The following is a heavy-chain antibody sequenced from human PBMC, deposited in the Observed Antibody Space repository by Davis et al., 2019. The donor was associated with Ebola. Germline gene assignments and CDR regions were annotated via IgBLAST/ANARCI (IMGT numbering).Heavy chain of an antibody. Sequence: GGSLRLSCAASGFTFSSYGMHWVRQAPGKRLEWVAVIWYDGSNKYYADSVKGRFTISRDNAKNSLFLQMDSLRDEDTALYYCASGDGRGRSYDMDVWGQGTTVTVSS. J-gene: IGHJ6*02. CDR1: GFTFSSYG. CDR3: ASGDGRGRSYDMDV. D-gene: IGHD3/OR15-3a*01. V-gene: IGHV3-33*03. CDR2: IWYDGSNK.